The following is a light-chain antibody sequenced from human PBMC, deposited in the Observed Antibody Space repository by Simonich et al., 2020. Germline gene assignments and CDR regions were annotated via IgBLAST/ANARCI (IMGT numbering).Light chain of an antibody. CDR3: QQYYSTPYT. CDR1: QSVLYSSNNKNY. Sequence: DIVMTQSPDSLAVSLGERATINSKSSQSVLYSSNNKNYLAWYQQKQGQPPKLLLYWASTRESGVPDRFRGSGSGTDFTLTISSLQAEDVAVYYCQQYYSTPYTFGQGTKLEIK. J-gene: IGKJ2*01. CDR2: WAS. V-gene: IGKV4-1*01.